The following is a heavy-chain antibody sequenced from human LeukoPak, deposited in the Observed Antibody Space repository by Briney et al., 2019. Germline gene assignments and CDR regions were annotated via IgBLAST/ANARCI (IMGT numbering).Heavy chain of an antibody. Sequence: GGSLRLSCAASGFTFSSYEMNWVRQAPGKGLEWVSYISRSGSTIYYADSVNGRFTISRDNAKNSLYLQMNSLRAEDTAVYYCARDPVYGSGSYYGDPYDYWGQGTLVTVSS. CDR1: GFTFSSYE. CDR2: ISRSGSTI. J-gene: IGHJ4*02. V-gene: IGHV3-48*03. D-gene: IGHD3-10*01. CDR3: ARDPVYGSGSYYGDPYDY.